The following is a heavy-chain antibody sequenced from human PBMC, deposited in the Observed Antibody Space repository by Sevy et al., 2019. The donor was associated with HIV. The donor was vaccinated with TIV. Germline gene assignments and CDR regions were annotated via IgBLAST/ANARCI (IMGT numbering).Heavy chain of an antibody. D-gene: IGHD2-2*01. J-gene: IGHJ6*02. CDR2: ISGRGGST. Sequence: GGSLRLSCAASGFTFSSYAMNWVRQAPGKGLEWVSAISGRGGSTYYADSVQGRFTMSRVISKNTLYLQMNCLRSEDTAVYYCAKAPPGHCSSSSRPLAYYDYGMDVWGQGTTVAVSS. V-gene: IGHV3-23*01. CDR1: GFTFSSYA. CDR3: AKAPPGHCSSSSRPLAYYDYGMDV.